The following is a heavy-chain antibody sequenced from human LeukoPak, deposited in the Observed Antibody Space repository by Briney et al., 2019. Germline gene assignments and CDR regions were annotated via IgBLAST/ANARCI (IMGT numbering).Heavy chain of an antibody. J-gene: IGHJ4*02. D-gene: IGHD1-26*01. Sequence: GGSLRLSCAASGFTFSSYSMNWVCQAPGKGLEWVSAISNSSDSTHYADSVKGRFTISRDNSKNTLHLQMNSLRGEDTAVYYCAKGYLAPGPTYDYWGQGALVTVSS. CDR1: GFTFSSYS. V-gene: IGHV3-23*01. CDR3: AKGYLAPGPTYDY. CDR2: ISNSSDST.